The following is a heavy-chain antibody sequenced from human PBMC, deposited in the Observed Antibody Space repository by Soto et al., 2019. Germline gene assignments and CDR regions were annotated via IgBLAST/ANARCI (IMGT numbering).Heavy chain of an antibody. Sequence: SGPTLVNPTQTLTLTCTFSGFSLSAYGMCVSWIRQPPGKALEWLARIDWDDDKFFNISLNTRLTISKDTSKHQVVLTMTNMDPVDTSSFYCARSMGPDYSGSGSYYDYWGQGTLVTVSS. CDR2: IDWDDDK. J-gene: IGHJ4*02. V-gene: IGHV2-70*17. CDR3: ARSMGPDYSGSGSYYDY. D-gene: IGHD3-10*01. CDR1: GFSLSAYGMC.